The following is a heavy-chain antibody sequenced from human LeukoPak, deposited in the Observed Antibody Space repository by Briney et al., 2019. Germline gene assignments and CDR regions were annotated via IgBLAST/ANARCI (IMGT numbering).Heavy chain of an antibody. J-gene: IGHJ2*01. CDR1: GYSFTSYW. Sequence: GESLKISCKGSGYSFTSYWIGWVRQMPGKGLEWMGIIYPGDSDTRYSPSFQGQVTISADKSISTAYLQWNSLKASDTAMYYCARRDCSSTSCYKSYWYFDLWGRGTLVTVSS. CDR3: ARRDCSSTSCYKSYWYFDL. CDR2: IYPGDSDT. D-gene: IGHD2-2*02. V-gene: IGHV5-51*01.